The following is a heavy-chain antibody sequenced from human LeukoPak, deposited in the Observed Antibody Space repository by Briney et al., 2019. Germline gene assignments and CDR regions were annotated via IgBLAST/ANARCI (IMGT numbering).Heavy chain of an antibody. CDR1: GFIFSSYA. V-gene: IGHV3-23*01. Sequence: GGSLRLSCAASGFIFSSYAMSWVRQPPGKGLEWVSVISSSGGSTYTADSVKGRFTISRDNSKNTLYLQMNSLRAEDTAVYYCAKGSESGYSYGYYYYYYMDVWGKGTTVTVSS. J-gene: IGHJ6*03. CDR2: ISSSGGST. D-gene: IGHD5-18*01. CDR3: AKGSESGYSYGYYYYYYMDV.